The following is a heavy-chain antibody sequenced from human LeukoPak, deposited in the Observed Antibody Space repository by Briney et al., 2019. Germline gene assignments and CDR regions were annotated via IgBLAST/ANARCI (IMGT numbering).Heavy chain of an antibody. J-gene: IGHJ4*02. Sequence: ASVKVSCKASGYSFTDYYMHWVRQAPGQGLEWVGWINPDSGATNYAQKFQGRVTMTRDTSISTAYMELSRLRSDDTAVYYCAKSPYYDSSGYYTAGEGHFDYWGQGTLVTVSS. CDR1: GYSFTDYY. V-gene: IGHV1-2*02. D-gene: IGHD3-22*01. CDR3: AKSPYYDSSGYYTAGEGHFDY. CDR2: INPDSGAT.